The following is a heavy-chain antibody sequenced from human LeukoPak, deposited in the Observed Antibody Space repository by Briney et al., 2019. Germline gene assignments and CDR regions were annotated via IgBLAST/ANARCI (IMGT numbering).Heavy chain of an antibody. CDR1: GGSVSTGRYY. CDR2: IYSSGST. CDR3: ASSLYGSGSFDY. J-gene: IGHJ4*02. Sequence: SETLSLTCTVSGGSVSTGRYYWSWIRQPPGKGLEWIGSIYSSGSTTYNPSLQSRVTISVDTSKNQFSLKLSSVTAADTAVYYCASSLYGSGSFDYWGQGTLVTVSS. D-gene: IGHD3-10*01. V-gene: IGHV4-61*01.